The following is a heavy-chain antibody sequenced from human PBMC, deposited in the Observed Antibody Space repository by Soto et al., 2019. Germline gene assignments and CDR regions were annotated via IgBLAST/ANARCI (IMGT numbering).Heavy chain of an antibody. CDR1: GFTFSSYA. Sequence: GGSLRLSCAASGFTFSSYAMHWVRQAPGKGLEWVAVISYDGSNKYYADSVKGRFTISRDNSENTLYLQMNSLRAEDTAVYYCARSSSGYDFWSGYYTAPYYYYGMDVWGQGTTVTVS. V-gene: IGHV3-30-3*01. J-gene: IGHJ6*02. CDR2: ISYDGSNK. D-gene: IGHD3-3*01. CDR3: ARSSSGYDFWSGYYTAPYYYYGMDV.